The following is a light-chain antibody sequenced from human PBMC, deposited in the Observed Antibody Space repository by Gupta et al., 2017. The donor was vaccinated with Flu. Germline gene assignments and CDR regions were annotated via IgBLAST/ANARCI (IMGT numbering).Light chain of an antibody. V-gene: IGLV2-8*01. CDR1: SSDVGGYNF. Sequence: SVTISCTGTSSDVGGYNFVSWYQQHPGKAPKLMIYEVNKRPSGVPDRFSGSKSGNTASLTVSGLQAEDEADYYCSSDAGSNNLVFGGGTKLTVL. J-gene: IGLJ2*01. CDR2: EVN. CDR3: SSDAGSNNLV.